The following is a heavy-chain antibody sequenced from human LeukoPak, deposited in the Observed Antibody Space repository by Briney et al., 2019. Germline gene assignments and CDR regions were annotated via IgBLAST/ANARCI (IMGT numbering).Heavy chain of an antibody. V-gene: IGHV1-18*01. Sequence: ASVKVSCKASGYTFTSYGISWVRQAPGQGLEWMGWISAYNGNTNYAQKLQGRVTMTTDTSTSTAYMELRSLRSDDTAVYYCARVGDSSGWYAAEYFQHWGQGTLVTVSS. CDR3: ARVGDSSGWYAAEYFQH. CDR2: ISAYNGNT. D-gene: IGHD6-19*01. J-gene: IGHJ1*01. CDR1: GYTFTSYG.